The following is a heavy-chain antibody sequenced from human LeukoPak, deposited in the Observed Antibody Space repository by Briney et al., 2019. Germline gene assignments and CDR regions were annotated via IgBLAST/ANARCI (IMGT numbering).Heavy chain of an antibody. CDR1: GFTFSGST. J-gene: IGHJ5*02. CDR3: TTDRMIYATNWAVSWFDP. CDR2: VKTKGDGGAA. D-gene: IGHD2-8*01. V-gene: IGHV3-15*01. Sequence: GGSLRLSCAASGFTFSGSTIHWVRQASGKGLEWVGRVKTKGDGGAADYAAPVKGRFTISRDDSTKTLYLQMNSLKTEDTAVYYCTTDRMIYATNWAVSWFDPWGQGTLVTVSS.